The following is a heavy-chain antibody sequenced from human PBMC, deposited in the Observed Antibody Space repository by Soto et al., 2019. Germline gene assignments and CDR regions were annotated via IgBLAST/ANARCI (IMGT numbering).Heavy chain of an antibody. Sequence: GGSLRLSCAASGFTFSSYGMHWVRQAPGKGLEWVAVIWYDGSNKYYADSVKGRFTISRDNSKNTLYLQMNSLRAEDTAVYYSARDPYSYGYFYYFDYWGQGNLVTVSS. CDR2: IWYDGSNK. V-gene: IGHV3-33*01. CDR3: ARDPYSYGYFYYFDY. J-gene: IGHJ4*02. D-gene: IGHD5-18*01. CDR1: GFTFSSYG.